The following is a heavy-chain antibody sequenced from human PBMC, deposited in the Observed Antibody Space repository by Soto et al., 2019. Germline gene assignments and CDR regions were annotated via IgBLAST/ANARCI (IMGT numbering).Heavy chain of an antibody. D-gene: IGHD3-22*01. CDR3: AKGGSSGYYPFNFDH. CDR1: GFTFTNYG. J-gene: IGHJ4*02. Sequence: HPGGSLRLSCAASGFTFTNYGMHWVRQAPGKGLEWVAVVSYDGDNINYADSLKGRFTISRDNSKNTLYLQMNSLRAEDTAVYYCAKGGSSGYYPFNFDHWGQGTLVTVSS. V-gene: IGHV3-30*18. CDR2: VSYDGDNI.